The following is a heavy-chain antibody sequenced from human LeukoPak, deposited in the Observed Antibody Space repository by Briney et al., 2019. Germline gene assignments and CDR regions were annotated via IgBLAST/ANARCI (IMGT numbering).Heavy chain of an antibody. CDR3: ARVFSYYDSSGSLGY. CDR1: GYTFTSYD. Sequence: GASVKVSCKASGYTFTSYDINWVRQATGQGLEWTGWMNPNSGNTGYAPKLQGRVTMTTDTSTSTAYMELRSLRSDDTAVYYCARVFSYYDSSGSLGYWGQGTLVTVSS. J-gene: IGHJ4*02. V-gene: IGHV1-8*01. CDR2: MNPNSGNT. D-gene: IGHD3-22*01.